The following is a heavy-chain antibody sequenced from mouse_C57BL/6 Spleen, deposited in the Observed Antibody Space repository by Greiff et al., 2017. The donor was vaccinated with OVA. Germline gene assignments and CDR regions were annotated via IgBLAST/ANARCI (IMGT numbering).Heavy chain of an antibody. Sequence: VKLMEPGAELVRPGSSVKLSCKASGYTFTSYWMHWVKQRPIQGLEWIGNIDPSDSETHYNQKFKDKATLTVDKSSSTAYMQLSSLTSEDSAVYYCARRYGSTLYAMDYWGQGTSVTVSS. CDR3: ARRYGSTLYAMDY. V-gene: IGHV1-52*01. D-gene: IGHD1-1*01. CDR1: GYTFTSYW. CDR2: IDPSDSET. J-gene: IGHJ4*01.